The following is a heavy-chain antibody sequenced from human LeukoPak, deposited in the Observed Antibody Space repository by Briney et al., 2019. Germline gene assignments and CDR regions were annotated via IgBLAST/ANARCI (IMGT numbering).Heavy chain of an antibody. CDR1: GFTFDSYA. CDR3: AKDSGWIQFID. Sequence: GGSLRLSCAASGFTFDSYAMSWVRQAPGKGLEWVSGISASGGTTYYADSVKGRFIISRDNSKNTMYLQMNSLRAEDTGVYYCAKDSGWIQFIDWGQGTPVTVSS. J-gene: IGHJ4*02. V-gene: IGHV3-23*01. D-gene: IGHD5-24*01. CDR2: ISASGGTT.